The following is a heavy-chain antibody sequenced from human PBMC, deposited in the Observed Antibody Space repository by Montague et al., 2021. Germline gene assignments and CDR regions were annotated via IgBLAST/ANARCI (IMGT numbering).Heavy chain of an antibody. CDR2: IDWDDEK. Sequence: PALVKPTQTLTLTCTFSGFSLSTSRMGVGWIRQPPGKALEWLALIDWDDEKHYSPSLKRRLTITKDTSKNQVVLTMTNIDPVDTGTYYCAHRVVCAAPQNWLDAWGKGTLVTVSS. CDR3: AHRVVCAAPQNWLDA. CDR1: GFSLSTSRMG. D-gene: IGHD6-6*01. J-gene: IGHJ5*02. V-gene: IGHV2-5*02.